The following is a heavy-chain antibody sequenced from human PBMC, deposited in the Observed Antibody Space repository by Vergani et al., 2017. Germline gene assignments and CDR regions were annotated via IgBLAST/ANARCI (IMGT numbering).Heavy chain of an antibody. CDR2: LSASDRRT. J-gene: IGHJ4*02. CDR3: AKDNAFRSSWDY. CDR1: GFTFIMHA. V-gene: IGHV3-23*01. Sequence: EVQLLESGGDLVQPGGSLRLSCAASGFTFIMHAMSWVRQAPGKGLEWVSTLSASDRRTHYADSVKGRFTISRDNSKNTLYLQMNSLRAEDTALYYCAKDNAFRSSWDYWGQGTLVTVSS. D-gene: IGHD6-13*01.